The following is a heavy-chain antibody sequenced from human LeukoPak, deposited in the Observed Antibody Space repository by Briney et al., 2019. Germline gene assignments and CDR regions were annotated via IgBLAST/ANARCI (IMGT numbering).Heavy chain of an antibody. J-gene: IGHJ6*03. CDR2: MNPNSGNT. CDR1: GYTFTSYD. V-gene: IGHV1-8*03. CDR3: ARVSCSSTSCYSYYYYYMDV. D-gene: IGHD2-2*02. Sequence: ASVKVSCKASGYTFTSYDINWVRQATGQGLEWMGWMNPNSGNTGYAQKFQGRVTITRNTSISTAYVELSSLRSEDTAVYYCARVSCSSTSCYSYYYYYMDVWGKGTTVTVSS.